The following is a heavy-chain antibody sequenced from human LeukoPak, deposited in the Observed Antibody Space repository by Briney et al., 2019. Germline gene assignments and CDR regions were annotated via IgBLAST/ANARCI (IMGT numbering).Heavy chain of an antibody. D-gene: IGHD6-19*01. CDR2: IYYSWST. CDR1: SGSLSSYY. J-gene: IGHJ4*02. Sequence: PSETLSLTCTLSSGSLSSYYWSWLRQPPGKGLEGIGDIYYSWSTNYNLPLKSRVTISVDTSKNQFSLKLSSVTAADTAVYYCARVDMGSGWYYLYFDYWGQGTLVTVSS. CDR3: ARVDMGSGWYYLYFDY. V-gene: IGHV4-59*01.